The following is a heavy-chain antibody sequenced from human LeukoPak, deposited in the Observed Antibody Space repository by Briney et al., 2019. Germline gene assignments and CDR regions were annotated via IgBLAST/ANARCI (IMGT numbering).Heavy chain of an antibody. V-gene: IGHV3-23*01. D-gene: IGHD1-14*01. J-gene: IGHJ4*02. CDR3: AKVDNSYDY. CDR1: GFTFSSYA. Sequence: GGSLRLSCAASGFTFSSYAMSWVRQAPGKGLEWVSIISGSGSGTYYADSVKGRFTVSRDNSKNRLYLQINSLRAEDTAVYYCAKVDNSYDYWGQGTLVTVSS. CDR2: ISGSGSGT.